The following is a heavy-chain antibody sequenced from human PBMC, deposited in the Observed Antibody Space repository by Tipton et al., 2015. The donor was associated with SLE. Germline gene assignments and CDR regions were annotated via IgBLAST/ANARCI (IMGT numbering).Heavy chain of an antibody. D-gene: IGHD6-13*01. CDR2: IYTSGST. CDR1: GGSISSYY. Sequence: GLVKPSETLSLTCTVSGGSISSYYWSWIRQPAGKGLEWIGRIYTSGSTNYDPPLKSRVTMSVDTSKNQFSLKLSSVTAADTAVYYCARDYSSSWYYFDYWGQGTLVTVSS. CDR3: ARDYSSSWYYFDY. V-gene: IGHV4-4*07. J-gene: IGHJ4*02.